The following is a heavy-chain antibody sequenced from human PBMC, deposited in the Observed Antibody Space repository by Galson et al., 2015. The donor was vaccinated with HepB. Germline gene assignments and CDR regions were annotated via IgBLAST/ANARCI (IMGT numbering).Heavy chain of an antibody. Sequence: SLRLSCAASGFTFSSYAMSWVRQAPGKGLEWVSAISGSGGSTYYADSVKGRFTISRDNSKNTLYLQMNSLRAEDTAVYYCAKGIRVTKYYYYYGMDVWGQGTTVTVSS. CDR2: ISGSGGST. CDR1: GFTFSSYA. D-gene: IGHD1-26*01. J-gene: IGHJ6*02. CDR3: AKGIRVTKYYYYYGMDV. V-gene: IGHV3-23*01.